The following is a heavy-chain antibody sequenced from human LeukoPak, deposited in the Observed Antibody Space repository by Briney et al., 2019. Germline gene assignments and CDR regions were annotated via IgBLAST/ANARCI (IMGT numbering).Heavy chain of an antibody. CDR3: ARAHSYSSSWYVKY. CDR2: INHSGST. V-gene: IGHV4-34*01. J-gene: IGHJ4*02. D-gene: IGHD6-13*01. Sequence: SETLSLTCAVYGGSFSGYYWSWIRQPPGNGLEWIGEINHSGSTNYNPSLKSRVTISVDTSKNQFSLKLSSVTAADTAVYYCARAHSYSSSWYVKYWGQGTLVTVSS. CDR1: GGSFSGYY.